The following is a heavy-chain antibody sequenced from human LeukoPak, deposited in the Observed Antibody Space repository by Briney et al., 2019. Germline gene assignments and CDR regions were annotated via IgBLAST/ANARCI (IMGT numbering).Heavy chain of an antibody. V-gene: IGHV4-34*01. CDR1: GGSFSGYY. CDR2: INHSGST. Sequence: SETLSLTCAVYGGSFSGYYWSWIRQPPGKGLEWIGEINHSGSTNYNPSLKSRVTISVDTSKNQFSLKLSSVTAADTAVYYCARGGRITMVRGVPVFDYWGQGTLVTVSS. CDR3: ARGGRITMVRGVPVFDY. D-gene: IGHD3-10*01. J-gene: IGHJ4*02.